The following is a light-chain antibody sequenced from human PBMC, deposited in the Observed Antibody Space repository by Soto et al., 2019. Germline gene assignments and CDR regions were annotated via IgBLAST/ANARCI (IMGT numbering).Light chain of an antibody. CDR2: GAS. J-gene: IGKJ3*01. CDR3: QQYVTSPFT. V-gene: IGKV3-20*01. CDR1: QSVNIVY. Sequence: EIVLTQSPGTLSLSPGERASLSCRADQSVNIVYLAWYQHKPGQAPRLLIYGASDRATGIPDRFSGSGSGTDFTLTISRLEPEDFAVYYCQQYVTSPFTFGPGTKVDIK.